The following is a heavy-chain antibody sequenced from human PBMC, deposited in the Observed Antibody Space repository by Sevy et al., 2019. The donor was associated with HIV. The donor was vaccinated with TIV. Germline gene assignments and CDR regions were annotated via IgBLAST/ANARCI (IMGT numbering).Heavy chain of an antibody. CDR1: GFPFSVYP. D-gene: IGHD3-10*01. CDR3: ASDQDGITDDY. Sequence: GGSLRLSCAASGFPFSVYPMHWVRQAPDKRLEWVAVISSDGSAKYYSDSVRGRFTFSRVNSRNTLYLQMSSLRTEDTAVYYCASDQDGITDDYWGQGTLVTVSS. V-gene: IGHV3-30*15. CDR2: ISSDGSAK. J-gene: IGHJ4*02.